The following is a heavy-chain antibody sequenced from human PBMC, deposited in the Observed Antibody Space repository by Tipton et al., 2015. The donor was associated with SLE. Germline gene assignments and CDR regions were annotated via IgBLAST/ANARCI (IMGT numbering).Heavy chain of an antibody. V-gene: IGHV3-49*04. J-gene: IGHJ3*02. CDR2: IRSKAYGGTT. CDR3: TRGRSDFDI. Sequence: SLRLSCTASGFTFGDYAMSWVRQAPGKGLEWGGFIRSKAYGGTTEYAASVKGRFTISRDDSKSIAYLQMNSLKTEDTAVYYCTRGRSDFDIWGQGTMVTVSS. CDR1: GFTFGDYA.